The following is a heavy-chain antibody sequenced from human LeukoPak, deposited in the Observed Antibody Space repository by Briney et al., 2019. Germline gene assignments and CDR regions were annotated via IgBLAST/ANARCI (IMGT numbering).Heavy chain of an antibody. J-gene: IGHJ3*02. Sequence: PGGSLRLSCAASGLTVSSNYMSWVRQAPGKGLEWVSSISSSSGYIYYADSVKGRFTISRDNAKNSLYLQMNSLRAEDTAVYYCARDSWGHRGPMGAFDIWGQGTMVTVSS. CDR2: ISSSSGYI. V-gene: IGHV3-21*01. D-gene: IGHD3-10*01. CDR3: ARDSWGHRGPMGAFDI. CDR1: GLTVSSNY.